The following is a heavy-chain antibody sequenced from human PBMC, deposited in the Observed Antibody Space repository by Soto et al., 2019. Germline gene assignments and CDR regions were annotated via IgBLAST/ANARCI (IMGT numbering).Heavy chain of an antibody. J-gene: IGHJ6*02. Sequence: SETLSLTCTVSGGSISSYYWTWIRQPPGKGLEWIGYIYYSGSTYYNPSLKSRVTISVDTSKNQFSLRLNSVTAADTAVYYCARRTVTTIHYYGMDVWGQGTTVTVSS. V-gene: IGHV4-59*01. CDR3: ARRTVTTIHYYGMDV. D-gene: IGHD4-17*01. CDR2: IYYSGST. CDR1: GGSISSYY.